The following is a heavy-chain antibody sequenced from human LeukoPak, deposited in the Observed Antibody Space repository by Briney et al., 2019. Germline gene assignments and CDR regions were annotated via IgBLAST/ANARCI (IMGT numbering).Heavy chain of an antibody. D-gene: IGHD6-13*01. Sequence: PGGSLRLSCAGSGFTLSSYWMHWVRQGPGKGLVWVSRIYSEGSRTTYADSVRGRFTISGDIAKNTLYLQMNSLRADDTAVYYCARDPGSSSWYEAQTYMDVWGKGTTVTVSS. CDR1: GFTLSSYW. J-gene: IGHJ6*03. CDR2: IYSEGSRT. V-gene: IGHV3-74*01. CDR3: ARDPGSSSWYEAQTYMDV.